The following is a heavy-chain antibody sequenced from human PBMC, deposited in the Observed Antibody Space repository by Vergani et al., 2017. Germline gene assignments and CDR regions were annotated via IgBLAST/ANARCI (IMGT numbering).Heavy chain of an antibody. V-gene: IGHV1-69*17. CDR3: ARDRNRVLGDYYYYGMDV. CDR2: IIPIFGIA. CDR1: GGTFSSYA. D-gene: IGHD3-16*01. J-gene: IGHJ6*02. Sequence: QVQLVQSGAEVKKPGSSVKVSCKASGGTFSSYAISWVRQAPGQGLEWMGGIIPIFGIANYAQKFQGRVTITADKSTSTAYMELSSLRSEDTAVYYCARDRNRVLGDYYYYGMDVWGQGTTVTVSS.